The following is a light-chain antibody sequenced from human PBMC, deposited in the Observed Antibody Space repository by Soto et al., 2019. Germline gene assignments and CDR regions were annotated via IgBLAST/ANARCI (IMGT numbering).Light chain of an antibody. J-gene: IGKJ5*01. CDR3: QQYYSTSLT. Sequence: DIVMTQSPDSLAVSLGERATINCKSSQSVFYSSNNNNYLAWYQQRPGQPPKLLIYWASTRESGVPDRFIGSGYGTDFTLTITSLQAEDVAVYYCQQYYSTSLTFGQGTRLEIK. CDR1: QSVFYSSNNNNY. CDR2: WAS. V-gene: IGKV4-1*01.